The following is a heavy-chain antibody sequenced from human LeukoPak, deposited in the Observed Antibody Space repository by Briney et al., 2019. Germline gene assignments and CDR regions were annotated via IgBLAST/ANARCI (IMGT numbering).Heavy chain of an antibody. CDR1: GGSISSYY. V-gene: IGHV4-59*08. CDR2: IYYSGST. J-gene: IGHJ4*02. CDR3: ARHVFPGSGNFDY. D-gene: IGHD2-15*01. Sequence: PSETLSLTCTVSGGSISSYYWSWIRQPPGKGLEWIGYIYYSGSTNYNPSLKSRVTISVDTSKNQFSLKPSSVTAADTAVYYCARHVFPGSGNFDYWGQGTLVTVSS.